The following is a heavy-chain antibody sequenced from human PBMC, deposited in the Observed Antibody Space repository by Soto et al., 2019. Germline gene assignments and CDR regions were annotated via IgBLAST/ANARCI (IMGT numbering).Heavy chain of an antibody. V-gene: IGHV3-30*03. Sequence: QVQLVESGGGVVQPGRSLRLSCAASGFPFSSYGMHWVRQAPGKGLDWVALISYDGTNQYYADSVKGRFTVARDNANNALYLHMSSLRAEETAVYYMAGSQYYIDKCGQGTLMSVS. CDR3: AGSQYYIDK. J-gene: IGHJ4*02. CDR2: ISYDGTNQ. D-gene: IGHD3-10*01. CDR1: GFPFSSYG.